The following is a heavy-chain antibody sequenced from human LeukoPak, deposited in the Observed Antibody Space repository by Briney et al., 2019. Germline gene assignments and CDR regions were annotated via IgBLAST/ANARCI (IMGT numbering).Heavy chain of an antibody. Sequence: ASVKVSCKASGYTFTSYDINWVRQATGQGLEWMGWMNPNSGNTGYAQKFQGRVTMTRNTSISTAYMELSRLRSDDTAVYYCAREAYSSGWYPDYWGQGTLVTVSS. CDR1: GYTFTSYD. CDR3: AREAYSSGWYPDY. V-gene: IGHV1-8*01. CDR2: MNPNSGNT. J-gene: IGHJ4*02. D-gene: IGHD6-19*01.